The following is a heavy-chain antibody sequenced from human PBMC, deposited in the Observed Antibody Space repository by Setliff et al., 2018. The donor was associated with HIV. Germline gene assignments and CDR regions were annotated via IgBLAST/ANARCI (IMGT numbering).Heavy chain of an antibody. CDR2: ISSGGNYI. Sequence: GGSLRLSCAASGFTFSNYNMNWVRQAPGKGLEWVSSISSGGNYIYYRDSMTGRFTISKDNARNSLFLQMNGLRAEDTAVYYCARDPGMQLRYAFDFWGQGTPVTVSS. CDR1: GFTFSNYN. V-gene: IGHV3-21*01. D-gene: IGHD3-9*01. J-gene: IGHJ4*02. CDR3: ARDPGMQLRYAFDF.